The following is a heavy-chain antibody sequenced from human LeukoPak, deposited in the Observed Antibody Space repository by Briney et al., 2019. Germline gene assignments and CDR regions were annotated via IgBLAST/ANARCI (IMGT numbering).Heavy chain of an antibody. CDR1: GGSISSYY. CDR2: IYSRGST. Sequence: SETLSLTCTVSGGSISSYYWSWIRQPAGKGLEWIGRIYSRGSTNYNPSLNSRVTMSVDTSKNQFSLKLSSLTAADTAVYYCARTSPKNGAFDIWGQGTMVTVSS. D-gene: IGHD2-8*01. CDR3: ARTSPKNGAFDI. V-gene: IGHV4-4*07. J-gene: IGHJ3*02.